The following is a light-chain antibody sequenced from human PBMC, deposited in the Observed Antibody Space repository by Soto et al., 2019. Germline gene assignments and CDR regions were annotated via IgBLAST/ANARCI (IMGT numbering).Light chain of an antibody. CDR1: QGIRNY. J-gene: IGKJ5*01. V-gene: IGKV1-27*01. Sequence: DIRMTQSPSSLSASVGDRVTITCRASQGIRNYLAWYQQRPGKVPKLLIYAASTLQSGVPSRFSGSGSGTDFTLTISSLQPEDVASYYCQQLNSYPIPFGQGTRLEIK. CDR2: AAS. CDR3: QQLNSYPIP.